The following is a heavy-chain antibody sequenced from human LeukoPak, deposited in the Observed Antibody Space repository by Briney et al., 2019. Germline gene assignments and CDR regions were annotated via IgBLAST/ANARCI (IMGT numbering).Heavy chain of an antibody. CDR3: ARGSTVTRDFDI. V-gene: IGHV3-66*01. D-gene: IGHD4-17*01. Sequence: GGSLRLCCAASGFTVSTSYIVWVRQAPGKGLEWVSVIYSGGDGGDTYYADSVKGRFTISRDNSKNTVYLQLNSLRAEDTAVYYCARGSTVTRDFDIWGQGTMVTVSS. J-gene: IGHJ3*02. CDR2: IYSGGDGGDT. CDR1: GFTVSTSY.